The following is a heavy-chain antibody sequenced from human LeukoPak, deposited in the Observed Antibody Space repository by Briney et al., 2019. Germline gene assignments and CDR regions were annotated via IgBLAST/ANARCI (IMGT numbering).Heavy chain of an antibody. CDR1: GFSLTTSGVG. CDR3: ARRLHGDSEGAFDC. V-gene: IGHV2-5*02. D-gene: IGHD4-17*01. CDR2: IYWDDDK. Sequence: VSGPTLVIPTQTLTLTCTLSGFSLTTSGVGVGWIRQPPGKALEWLALIYWDDDKRYSPSLKSRLTITKDTSKNQVVLTMTNMDPVDTATYSCARRLHGDSEGAFDCWGQGTLVTVSS. J-gene: IGHJ4*02.